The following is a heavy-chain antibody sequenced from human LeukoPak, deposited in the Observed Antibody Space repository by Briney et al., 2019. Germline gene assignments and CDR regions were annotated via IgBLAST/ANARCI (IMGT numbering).Heavy chain of an antibody. V-gene: IGHV1-46*03. CDR1: GYTFTSYY. CDR3: ARGTYYDFWSGYWGSSTIDY. CDR2: INPSGGST. J-gene: IGHJ4*02. Sequence: ASVKVSCKASGYTFTSYYMYWVRQAPGQGLEWMGVINPSGGSTTYAQKFQGRVTVTRDTSTRTVYMELSSLRSEDTAVYYCARGTYYDFWSGYWGSSTIDYWGQGTLVTVSS. D-gene: IGHD3-3*01.